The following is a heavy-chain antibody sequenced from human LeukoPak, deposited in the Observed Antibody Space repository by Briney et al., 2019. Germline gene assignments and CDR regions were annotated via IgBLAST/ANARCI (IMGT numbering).Heavy chain of an antibody. Sequence: SETLSLTCTVSGGSVSSGSYYWSWIRQPPGKGLEWIGYIYYSGSTNYNPSLKSRVTISVDTSKNQFSLKLSSVTAADTAVYYCSSDIAGAGTNWFDPWGQGTLVTVSS. CDR1: GGSVSSGSYY. V-gene: IGHV4-61*01. CDR2: IYYSGST. J-gene: IGHJ5*02. CDR3: SSDIAGAGTNWFDP. D-gene: IGHD6-13*01.